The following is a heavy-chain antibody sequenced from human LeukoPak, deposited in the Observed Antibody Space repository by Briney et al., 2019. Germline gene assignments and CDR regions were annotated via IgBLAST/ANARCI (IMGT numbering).Heavy chain of an antibody. CDR3: ARDVAPAALGAFDI. D-gene: IGHD2-2*01. CDR2: IIPIFGTA. Sequence: SVKVSCKASGGTFSGYAISWVRQAPGQGLEWMGGIIPIFGTANYAQKFQGRVTITADESTSTAYMELSSLRSEDTAVYYCARDVAPAALGAFDIWGQGTMVTVSS. CDR1: GGTFSGYA. J-gene: IGHJ3*02. V-gene: IGHV1-69*13.